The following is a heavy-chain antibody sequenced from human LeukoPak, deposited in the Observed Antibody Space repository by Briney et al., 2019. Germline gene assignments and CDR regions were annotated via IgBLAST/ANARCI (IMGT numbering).Heavy chain of an antibody. V-gene: IGHV1-2*06. CDR1: GYTFTGYY. CDR3: ASVQGSSSPPFDY. CDR2: INPNSGGT. Sequence: ASVKVSCKASGYTFTGYYMHWVRQAPGQGLEWMGRINPNSGGTNYAQKFQGRVTMTRDASISTAYMELSRLRSDDTAVYYCASVQGSSSPPFDYWGQGTLVTVSS. J-gene: IGHJ4*02. D-gene: IGHD6-6*01.